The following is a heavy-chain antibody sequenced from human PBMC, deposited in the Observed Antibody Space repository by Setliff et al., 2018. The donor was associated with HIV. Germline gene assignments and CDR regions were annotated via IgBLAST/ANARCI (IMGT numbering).Heavy chain of an antibody. CDR1: GFSFSNYH. CDR2: IGKAGTK. Sequence: PGGSLRLSCAASGFSFSNYHMHWVRQAPGRGLEWVPFIGKAGTKYYTDSVKGRFTISRDNAKNSLYLQMNSLRAEDTAIYYCARVLENSGSDYWGQGTLVTVSS. V-gene: IGHV3-48*01. J-gene: IGHJ4*02. D-gene: IGHD6-19*01. CDR3: ARVLENSGSDY.